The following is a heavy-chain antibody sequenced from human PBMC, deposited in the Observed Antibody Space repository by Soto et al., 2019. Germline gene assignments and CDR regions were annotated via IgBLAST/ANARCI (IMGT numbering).Heavy chain of an antibody. CDR1: GFTFSSYA. J-gene: IGHJ6*02. CDR3: ARETYYDFWSGPYYGMDV. CDR2: MSYDGSNK. Sequence: PGGSLRLSCAASGFTFSSYAMHWVRQAPGKGLEWVAVMSYDGSNKYYAESVKGRFTISRDNSKNTLYLQMNSLRAEDTAVYYCARETYYDFWSGPYYGMDVWGQGTTVTVSS. D-gene: IGHD3-3*01. V-gene: IGHV3-30*14.